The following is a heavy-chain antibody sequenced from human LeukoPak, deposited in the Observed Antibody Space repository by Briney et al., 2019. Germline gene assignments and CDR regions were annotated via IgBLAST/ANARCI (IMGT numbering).Heavy chain of an antibody. CDR1: GGSISSSSYY. CDR3: ARLPLVAATPIDY. CDR2: IYYSGST. V-gene: IGHV4-39*01. Sequence: TSETLSLTCTVSGGSISSSSYYWGWIRQPPGKGLEWIGSIYYSGSTYYNPSLKSRVTISVDTSKNQFSLKLSSVTAADTAVYYCARLPLVAATPIDYWGQGTLVTVSS. D-gene: IGHD2-15*01. J-gene: IGHJ4*02.